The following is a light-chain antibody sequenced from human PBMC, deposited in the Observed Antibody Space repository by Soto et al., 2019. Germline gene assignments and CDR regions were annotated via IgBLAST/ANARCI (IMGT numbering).Light chain of an antibody. CDR1: QSVSSN. Sequence: IVMSQSPATLSMVPGERATLSCMASQSVSSNLAWYQHNPGQAPRLLTYGASTRATGIPARFSGSGSGTEFTLTISSLEPEHFAVYYCQQYYNWPRTFGQGTKVDI. V-gene: IGKV3-15*01. CDR3: QQYYNWPRT. CDR2: GAS. J-gene: IGKJ1*01.